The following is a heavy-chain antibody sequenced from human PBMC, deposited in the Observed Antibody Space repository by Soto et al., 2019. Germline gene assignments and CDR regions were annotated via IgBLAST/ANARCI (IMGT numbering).Heavy chain of an antibody. CDR3: ARLAGPKYSSSWYPDYYGMDV. CDR2: IDPSDSYT. Sequence: GESLKISCKGSGYGFTSYWISWVRQMPGKGLEWMGRIDPSDSYTNYSPSFQGHVTISADKSISTAYLQWSSLKASDTAMYYCARLAGPKYSSSWYPDYYGMDVWGQGTTVTVSS. V-gene: IGHV5-10-1*01. D-gene: IGHD6-13*01. J-gene: IGHJ6*02. CDR1: GYGFTSYW.